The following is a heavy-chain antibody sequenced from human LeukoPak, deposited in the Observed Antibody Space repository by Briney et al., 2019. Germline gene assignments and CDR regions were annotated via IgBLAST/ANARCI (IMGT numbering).Heavy chain of an antibody. D-gene: IGHD3-22*01. J-gene: IGHJ3*02. CDR2: IYHSGST. Sequence: SETLSLTCAVSGGSISSSNWWSWVRQPQGKGLEWIGEIYHSGSTNYNPSLKSRVTISVDKSKNQFSLKLSSVTAADTAVYYCARRGGVVVIDAFDIWGQGTMVTVSS. CDR1: GGSISSSNW. V-gene: IGHV4-4*02. CDR3: ARRGGVVVIDAFDI.